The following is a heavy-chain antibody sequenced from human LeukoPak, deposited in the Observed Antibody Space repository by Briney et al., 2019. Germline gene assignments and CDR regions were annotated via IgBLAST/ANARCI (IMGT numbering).Heavy chain of an antibody. V-gene: IGHV1-2*02. CDR3: ARKKVVPAANYYYGMDV. CDR1: GYTFTGYY. D-gene: IGHD2-2*01. Sequence: ASVKVSCKASGYTFTGYYMHWVRQAPGQGLEWMGWINPNSGGTNYAQKFQGRVTMTRDTSISTAYMELSRLRSDDTAVYYCARKKVVPAANYYYGMDVWGQGTTVTVSS. J-gene: IGHJ6*01. CDR2: INPNSGGT.